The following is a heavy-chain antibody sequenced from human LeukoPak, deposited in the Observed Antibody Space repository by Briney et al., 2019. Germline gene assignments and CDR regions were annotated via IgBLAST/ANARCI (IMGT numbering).Heavy chain of an antibody. D-gene: IGHD5-12*01. CDR1: GFTFSSYA. J-gene: IGHJ4*02. V-gene: IGHV3-23*01. Sequence: GGTLRLSCAASGFTFSSYAMSWVREAPGKGLKWVSAISGSGGSTYYADSVKGRFTISRDNAKNSLYLQMNSLRAEDTALYYCARVTYYDSLYYFDYWGQGTLVTVSS. CDR2: ISGSGGST. CDR3: ARVTYYDSLYYFDY.